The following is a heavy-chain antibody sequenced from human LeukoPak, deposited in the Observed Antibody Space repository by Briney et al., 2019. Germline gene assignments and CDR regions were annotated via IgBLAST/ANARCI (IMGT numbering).Heavy chain of an antibody. CDR2: INPNNGGT. CDR1: GYTFTGYY. J-gene: IGHJ4*02. CDR3: ARDEVRDLEDFDY. Sequence: GASVMVSCKASGYTFTGYYMHWVRQAPGQGLEWMGWINPNNGGTNYAPKFQGRVTMTRDTSISTAYMELSRLTSDDTAVYYCARDEVRDLEDFDYWGQGSLVTVSS. V-gene: IGHV1-2*02.